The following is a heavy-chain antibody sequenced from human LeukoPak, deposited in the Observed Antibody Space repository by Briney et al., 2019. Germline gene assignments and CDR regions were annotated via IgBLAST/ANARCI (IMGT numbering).Heavy chain of an antibody. CDR2: INHSGST. V-gene: IGHV4-34*01. CDR1: GGSFSGYY. Sequence: PSETLSLTCAVYGGSFSGYYWSWIRQPPGKGLEWIGEINHSGSTNYNPSLKSRVTISVDTSKNQFSLKLSSVTAADTAEYYCARLRAYCSSTSCAARWFDPWGQGTLVTVSS. J-gene: IGHJ5*02. D-gene: IGHD2-2*01. CDR3: ARLRAYCSSTSCAARWFDP.